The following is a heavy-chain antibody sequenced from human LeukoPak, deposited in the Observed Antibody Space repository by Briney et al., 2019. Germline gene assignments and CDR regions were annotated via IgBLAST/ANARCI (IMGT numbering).Heavy chain of an antibody. D-gene: IGHD2-15*01. CDR1: GGSISSSSYY. Sequence: NPSETLSLTCTVSGGSISSSSYYWGWIRQPPGKGLEWIGSIYYSGSTYYNPSLKSRVTISVDTSKNQFSLKLSSVTAADTAVYYCARESSPVYCSGGSCPYGPFDYWGQGTLVTVSS. CDR2: IYYSGST. J-gene: IGHJ4*02. CDR3: ARESSPVYCSGGSCPYGPFDY. V-gene: IGHV4-39*07.